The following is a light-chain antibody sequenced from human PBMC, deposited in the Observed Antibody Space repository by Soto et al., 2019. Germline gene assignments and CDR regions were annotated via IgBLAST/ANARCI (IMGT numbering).Light chain of an antibody. CDR2: RNN. CDR3: AAWDDGLSVVV. CDR1: SSNIGSNY. J-gene: IGLJ2*01. V-gene: IGLV1-47*01. Sequence: VVTQPPSASGTPGQRVTISCSGSSSNIGSNYVYWYQQLPGTAPKLLIYRNNQRPSGVPDRFSGSKSGTSASLAISGLRSEDEADYYCAAWDDGLSVVVFGGGTQLTVL.